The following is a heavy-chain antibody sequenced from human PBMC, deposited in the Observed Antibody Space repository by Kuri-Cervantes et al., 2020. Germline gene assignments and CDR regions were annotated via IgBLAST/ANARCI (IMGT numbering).Heavy chain of an antibody. D-gene: IGHD5-12*01. CDR3: ARPGYSGYDFAFDI. CDR2: ISAYNGNT. V-gene: IGHV1-18*04. J-gene: IGHJ3*02. CDR1: GYTFTGYY. Sequence: ASVKVSCKASGYTFTGYYMHWVRQALGQGLEWMGWISAYNGNTNYAQKLQGRVTMTTDTSTSTAYMELRSLRSDDTAVYYCARPGYSGYDFAFDIWGQGTMVTVSS.